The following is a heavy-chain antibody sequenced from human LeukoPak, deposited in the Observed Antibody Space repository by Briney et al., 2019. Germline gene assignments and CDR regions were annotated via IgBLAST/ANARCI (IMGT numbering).Heavy chain of an antibody. CDR1: GGSISSYY. Sequence: PSETLSLTCTVSGGSISSYYWSWIRQPPGKGLEWIGEINHSGSTNYNPSLKSRVTISVDTSKNQFSLKLSSVTAADTAVYYCARGYSSSWYRFDYWGQGTLVTVSS. CDR2: INHSGST. J-gene: IGHJ4*02. V-gene: IGHV4-34*01. CDR3: ARGYSSSWYRFDY. D-gene: IGHD6-13*01.